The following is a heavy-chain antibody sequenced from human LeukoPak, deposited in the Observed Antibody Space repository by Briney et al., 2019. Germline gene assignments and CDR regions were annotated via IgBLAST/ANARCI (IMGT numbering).Heavy chain of an antibody. CDR1: GFTFSSYA. CDR3: AKDLKVQDIAVVVAAIFDL. CDR2: ISGSGGST. Sequence: GGSLRLSCAASGFTFSSYAMSWVRQALGKGLEWVSAISGSGGSTYYADSLKGRFTISRDNSKNTLYLQMNSLRAEDTAVYYCAKDLKVQDIAVVVAAIFDLWGRGTLVTVSS. V-gene: IGHV3-23*01. D-gene: IGHD2-15*01. J-gene: IGHJ2*01.